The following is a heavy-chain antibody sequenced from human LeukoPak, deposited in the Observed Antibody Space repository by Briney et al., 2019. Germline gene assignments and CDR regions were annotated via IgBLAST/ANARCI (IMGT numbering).Heavy chain of an antibody. CDR2: IYYSGST. CDR1: GGSISSYY. J-gene: IGHJ4*02. D-gene: IGHD6-25*01. Sequence: PSETLSLTCTVAGGSISSYYWSWIRQPPGKGMEWIGYIYYSGSTTYNPSLKSRVTISVDTSKNQFSLKLSSVTAADTAVYYCARQEWGQRLVFDYWGQGTLVTVSS. V-gene: IGHV4-59*08. CDR3: ARQEWGQRLVFDY.